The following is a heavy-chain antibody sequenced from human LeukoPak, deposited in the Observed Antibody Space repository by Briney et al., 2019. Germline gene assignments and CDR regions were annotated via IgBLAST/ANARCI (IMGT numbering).Heavy chain of an antibody. CDR1: GVKVRSDA. V-gene: IGHV3-48*03. D-gene: IGHD5-18*01. Sequence: LMLSCRASGVKVRSDALGGRRIIYEKRVEWVSYISGSGSTTYYADSVKGRFTISRDNAKNSLYLQMNSLRAEDTAVYYCASGYNYDRMDVWGEGTTVTVSS. J-gene: IGHJ6*03. CDR3: ASGYNYDRMDV. CDR2: ISGSGSTT.